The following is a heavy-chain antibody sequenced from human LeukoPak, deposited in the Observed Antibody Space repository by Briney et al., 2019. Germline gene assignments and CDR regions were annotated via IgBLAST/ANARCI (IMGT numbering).Heavy chain of an antibody. J-gene: IGHJ4*02. CDR1: GGSISSGVYY. V-gene: IGHV4-30-4*08. D-gene: IGHD3-3*01. CDR2: IYYSGST. CDR3: ARRRGNFWSDYYAFDY. Sequence: SETLSLTCTVSGGSISSGVYYWSWIRQHPGKGLEWIGYIYYSGSTYYSPSLTSRVTISLDTSQNQFSLKLSSVTAADTAVYYCARRRGNFWSDYYAFDYWGLGTLVTVSS.